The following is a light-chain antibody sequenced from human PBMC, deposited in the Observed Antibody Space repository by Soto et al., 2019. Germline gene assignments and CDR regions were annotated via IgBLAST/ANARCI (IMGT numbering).Light chain of an antibody. CDR3: QQRSDWPLT. CDR1: QSVSSSY. CDR2: ATS. J-gene: IGKJ5*01. Sequence: EIVLTQSPGTLSLSPGETAALSCRASQSVSSSYLAWYQQKSGQAPRLLIYATSSRATDIPDRFIGYGSGTDFTLTISRLEPEDFAVYYCQQRSDWPLTFGQGTRLEIK. V-gene: IGKV3D-20*02.